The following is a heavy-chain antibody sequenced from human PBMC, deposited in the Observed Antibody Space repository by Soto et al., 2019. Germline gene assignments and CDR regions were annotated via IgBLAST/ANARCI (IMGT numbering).Heavy chain of an antibody. CDR3: AREGDSSGWYAYYYGMDV. CDR1: GYTFTSYY. J-gene: IGHJ6*02. Sequence: ASVKVSCKASGYTFTSYYIHWVRQAPGQGLEWMGIINPSGGSTSYAQKFQGRVTMTRDTSTSTVYMELSSLRSEDTAVYYCAREGDSSGWYAYYYGMDVWGQGTTVTVSS. D-gene: IGHD6-19*01. V-gene: IGHV1-46*01. CDR2: INPSGGST.